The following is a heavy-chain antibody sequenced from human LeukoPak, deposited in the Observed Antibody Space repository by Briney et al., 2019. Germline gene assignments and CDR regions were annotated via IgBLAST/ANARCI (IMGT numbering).Heavy chain of an antibody. J-gene: IGHJ5*02. CDR3: AREKPSGSYLGRVQRALNWFDP. V-gene: IGHV1-69-2*01. D-gene: IGHD1-26*01. Sequence: ASVKVSCKVSGYTFTDYYMHWVQQAPGKGLEWMGLVDPEDGETLYAEKFQGRVTITADTSTDTAYRELSSLRSEDTAVYYCAREKPSGSYLGRVQRALNWFDPWGQGTLVTVSS. CDR2: VDPEDGET. CDR1: GYTFTDYY.